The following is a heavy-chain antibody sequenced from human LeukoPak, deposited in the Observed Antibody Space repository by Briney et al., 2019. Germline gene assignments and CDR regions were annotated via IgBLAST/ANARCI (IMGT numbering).Heavy chain of an antibody. Sequence: GGSLRLSCAASGFTFSSYAMSWVRQAPGKGLAWVSAISGSGGSTYYADSVKGRFTISRDNSKNTLYLQMNSLRAEDTAVYYCAKVEHYDFWSGYYHFDYWGQGTLVTVSS. D-gene: IGHD3-3*01. CDR2: ISGSGGST. J-gene: IGHJ4*02. V-gene: IGHV3-23*01. CDR3: AKVEHYDFWSGYYHFDY. CDR1: GFTFSSYA.